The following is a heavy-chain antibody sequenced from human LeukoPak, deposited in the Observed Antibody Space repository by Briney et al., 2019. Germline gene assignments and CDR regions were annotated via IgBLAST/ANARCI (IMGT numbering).Heavy chain of an antibody. J-gene: IGHJ4*02. D-gene: IGHD4-23*01. CDR2: INAGNGNT. CDR1: GYTFTSYA. V-gene: IGHV1-3*01. CDR3: ARGPGYGGNSGYY. Sequence: ASVKVSCKASGYTFTSYAMHWVRQAPGQRLEWMGWINAGNGNTKYSQKFQGRVTITRDASASTAYMELSSLRSEDTAVYYCARGPGYGGNSGYYWGQGTLVTVSS.